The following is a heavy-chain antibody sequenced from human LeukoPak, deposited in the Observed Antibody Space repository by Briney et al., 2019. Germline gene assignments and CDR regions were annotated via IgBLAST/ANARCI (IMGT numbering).Heavy chain of an antibody. CDR1: GGSISTSNYY. CDR2: IFYSGST. CDR3: AKGAGGFSYYNWFDP. D-gene: IGHD5-18*01. J-gene: IGHJ5*02. Sequence: SETLSLTCTVSGGSISTSNYYWGWIRQPPGKGLEWIGNIFYSGSTYYSPSLRSRVTISLDTSRNQFSLKLNSVTAADTAVYYCAKGAGGFSYYNWFDPWGQGTLVTVSS. V-gene: IGHV4-39*07.